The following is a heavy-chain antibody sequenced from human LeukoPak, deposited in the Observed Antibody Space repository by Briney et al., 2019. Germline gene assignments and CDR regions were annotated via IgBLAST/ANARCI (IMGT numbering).Heavy chain of an antibody. CDR1: GYTFTGYY. CDR2: INPNSGGT. D-gene: IGHD2-15*01. V-gene: IGHV1-2*02. J-gene: IGHJ4*02. Sequence: ASVKVSCKASGYTFTGYYMHWVRQAPGQGLEWMGWINPNSGGTNYAQKFQGRVTMTRDTSISTAYMELSRLRSDDTAVYYCAREECSGGSCSTGYWGQGTLVTVSS. CDR3: AREECSGGSCSTGY.